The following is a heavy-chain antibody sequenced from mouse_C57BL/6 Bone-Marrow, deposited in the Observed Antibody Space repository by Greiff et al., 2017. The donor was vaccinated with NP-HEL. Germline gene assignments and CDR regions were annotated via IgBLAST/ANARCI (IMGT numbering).Heavy chain of an antibody. D-gene: IGHD2-1*01. V-gene: IGHV1-50*01. J-gene: IGHJ1*03. CDR2: IDPSDSYT. CDR1: GYTFTSYW. CDR3: ARGYGNYDWYFDV. Sequence: VQLQQPGAELVKPGASVKLSCKASGYTFTSYWMQWVKQRPGQGLEWIGEIDPSDSYTNYNQKFKGKATLTVDTSSSTAYMQLSSLTSEDSAVYYCARGYGNYDWYFDVWGTGTTVTVSS.